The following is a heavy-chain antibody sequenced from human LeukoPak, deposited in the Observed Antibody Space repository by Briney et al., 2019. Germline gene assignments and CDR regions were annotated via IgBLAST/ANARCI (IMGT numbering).Heavy chain of an antibody. J-gene: IGHJ4*02. CDR3: ARSSWSTRIDY. V-gene: IGHV3-33*08. CDR2: IWYDGSNK. CDR1: GFTFSIHA. D-gene: IGHD6-13*01. Sequence: GGSLRLSCAASGFTFSIHAMSWVRQAPGKGLEWVAVIWYDGSNKYYADSVKGRFTISRDNSKNTLYLQMNSLRAEDTAVYYCARSSWSTRIDYWGQGTLVTVSS.